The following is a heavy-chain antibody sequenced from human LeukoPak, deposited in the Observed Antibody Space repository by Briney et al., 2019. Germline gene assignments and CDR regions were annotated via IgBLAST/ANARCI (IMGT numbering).Heavy chain of an antibody. D-gene: IGHD3-10*01. CDR1: GFTFSSYW. CDR3: AGARGAHLFDY. V-gene: IGHV3-7*01. CDR2: IKLDGSEK. J-gene: IGHJ4*02. Sequence: PGGSLRLSCAASGFTFSSYWMSWVRQAPGKGLEWVANIKLDGSEKYYVDSVKGRFTISRDNAMNSLYLQMNSLRAEDTAVYYCAGARGAHLFDYWGQGTLVTV.